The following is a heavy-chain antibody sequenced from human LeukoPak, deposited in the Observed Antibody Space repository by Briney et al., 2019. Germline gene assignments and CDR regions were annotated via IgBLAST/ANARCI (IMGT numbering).Heavy chain of an antibody. Sequence: PGGSLRLSCAASGFTFSNAWMSWVRQAPGKGLEWDGRIKSKTDGGTTDYAAPVKGRFTISRDDSKNTLYLQMNSLKTEDTAVYYCTTDDQGIAAAGTGFDYWGQGTLVTVSS. J-gene: IGHJ4*02. CDR1: GFTFSNAW. V-gene: IGHV3-15*01. CDR2: IKSKTDGGTT. D-gene: IGHD6-13*01. CDR3: TTDDQGIAAAGTGFDY.